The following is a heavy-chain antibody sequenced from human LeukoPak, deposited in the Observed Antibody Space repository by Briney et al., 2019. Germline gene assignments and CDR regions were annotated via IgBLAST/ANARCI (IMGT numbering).Heavy chain of an antibody. CDR2: INHSGST. CDR3: AKDVSSGYYYAEGEDY. V-gene: IGHV4-34*01. CDR1: GGSFSGYY. D-gene: IGHD3-22*01. Sequence: SETLSLTCAVYGGSFSGYYWSWIRQPPGKGLEWIGEINHSGSTNYNPSLKSRVTISVDTSKNQFSLKLSSVTAADTAVYYCAKDVSSGYYYAEGEDYWGQGTLVTVSS. J-gene: IGHJ4*02.